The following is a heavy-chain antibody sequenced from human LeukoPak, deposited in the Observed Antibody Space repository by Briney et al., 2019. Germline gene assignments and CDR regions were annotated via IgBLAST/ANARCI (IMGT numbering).Heavy chain of an antibody. V-gene: IGHV1-8*01. D-gene: IGHD3-22*01. CDR3: ARVDSSGYYWYFDL. Sequence: ASVKVSCKASGYTFTSYDINWVRQATGQGLEWMGWMNPNSGNTGYAQKFQGRVTMTRNTSISTAYMELSSLRSEDTAVYYCARVDSSGYYWYFDLWGRGTLVTVSS. CDR2: MNPNSGNT. J-gene: IGHJ2*01. CDR1: GYTFTSYD.